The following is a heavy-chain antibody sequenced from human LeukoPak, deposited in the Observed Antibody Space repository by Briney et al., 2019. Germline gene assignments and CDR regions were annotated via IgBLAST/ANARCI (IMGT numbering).Heavy chain of an antibody. Sequence: GGSLRLSCATSGFNFDRYTIHWVRQAPGKGLEWVSLAGWAGGTTFYSDSVRGRFTISRDSGRKSVYLQMNSLITDDTAFYFCAKESDTMFFDYWGQGALVTVSS. CDR2: AGWAGGTT. J-gene: IGHJ4*02. V-gene: IGHV3-43*01. CDR1: GFNFDRYT. D-gene: IGHD3-10*02. CDR3: AKESDTMFFDY.